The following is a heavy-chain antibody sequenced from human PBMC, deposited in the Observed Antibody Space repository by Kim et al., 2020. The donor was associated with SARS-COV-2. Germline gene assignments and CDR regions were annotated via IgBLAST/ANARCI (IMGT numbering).Heavy chain of an antibody. D-gene: IGHD1-26*01. J-gene: IGHJ6*02. V-gene: IGHV3-11*04. CDR3: ATGRRTELLSYYYYGMDV. Sequence: KDRFTIARDNDKNSLYLQMNSLRAEDTAVYYCATGRRTELLSYYYYGMDVWGQGTTVTVSS.